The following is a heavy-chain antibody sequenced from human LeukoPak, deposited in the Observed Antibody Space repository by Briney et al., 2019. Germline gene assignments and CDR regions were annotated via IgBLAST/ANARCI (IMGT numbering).Heavy chain of an antibody. Sequence: ASVKVSCKASGGTFSSYAISWVRQAPGQGLEWMGGIIPIFGTANYAQKFQGRVTITTDESTSTAYMELSSLRSEDTAVYYCAVTPNYYDSSGYYSIFDYWGQGTLVTVSS. D-gene: IGHD3-22*01. CDR1: GGTFSSYA. V-gene: IGHV1-69*05. CDR2: IIPIFGTA. J-gene: IGHJ4*02. CDR3: AVTPNYYDSSGYYSIFDY.